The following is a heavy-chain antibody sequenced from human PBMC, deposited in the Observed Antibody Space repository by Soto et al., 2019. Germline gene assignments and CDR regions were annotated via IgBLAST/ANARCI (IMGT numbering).Heavy chain of an antibody. D-gene: IGHD2-2*01. CDR2: IYYSGST. CDR3: ARDRLGDCSSTSCYAFDI. Sequence: SETLSLTCTVSGGSISSYYWSWIRQPPGKGLEWIGYIYYSGSTNYNPSLKSRVTIAVDTSKNQFSLKLSSVTAADTAVYYCARDRLGDCSSTSCYAFDIWGQGTMVTVSS. V-gene: IGHV4-59*01. CDR1: GGSISSYY. J-gene: IGHJ3*02.